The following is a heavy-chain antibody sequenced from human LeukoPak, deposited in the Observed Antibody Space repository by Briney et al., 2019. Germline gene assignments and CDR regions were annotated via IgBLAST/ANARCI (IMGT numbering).Heavy chain of an antibody. CDR1: GFTFSSYE. Sequence: GSLRLSCAASGFTFSSYEMNWVRQPPGKGLEWIGEINHSGSTNYNPSLKSRVTISVDTSKNQFSLKLSSVTAADTAVYYCASITMVRGTDWGQGTLVTVSS. CDR3: ASITMVRGTD. CDR2: INHSGST. J-gene: IGHJ4*02. V-gene: IGHV4-34*01. D-gene: IGHD3-10*01.